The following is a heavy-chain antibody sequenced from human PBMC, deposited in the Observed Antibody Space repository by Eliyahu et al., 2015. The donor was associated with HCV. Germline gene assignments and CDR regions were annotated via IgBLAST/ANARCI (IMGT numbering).Heavy chain of an antibody. CDR2: IYWNDDK. D-gene: IGHD6-13*01. CDR1: GFSLSTSGVG. V-gene: IGHV2-5*01. Sequence: QITLKESGPTLVKPTQTLTLTCTFSGFSLSTSGVGVGWIRQPPGKALEWLALIYWNDDKRYSPSLKSRLTITKDTSKNQVVLTMTNMDPVDTATYYCAHRQEDWHSSSWYSYYGMDVWGQGTTVTVSS. J-gene: IGHJ6*02. CDR3: AHRQEDWHSSSWYSYYGMDV.